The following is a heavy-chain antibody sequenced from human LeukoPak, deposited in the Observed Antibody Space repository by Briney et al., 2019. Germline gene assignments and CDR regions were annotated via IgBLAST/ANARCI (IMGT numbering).Heavy chain of an antibody. CDR2: IIPILGIA. CDR3: ARYATRLAWYFDY. J-gene: IGHJ4*02. D-gene: IGHD2-2*01. CDR1: GGTFSSYT. V-gene: IGHV1-69*02. Sequence: SVKVSCKASGGTFSSYTISWVRQAPGQGLEWMGRIIPILGIANYAQKFQGRVTITADKSTSTAYMELSSLRSEDTAVYYCARYATRLAWYFDYWGQGTLVTVSS.